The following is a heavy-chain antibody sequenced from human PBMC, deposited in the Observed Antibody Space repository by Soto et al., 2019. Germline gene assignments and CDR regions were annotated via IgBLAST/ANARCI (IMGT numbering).Heavy chain of an antibody. Sequence: QVQLQESSPGLVKPSQTLSLTCTVSGGSISSGNYFWSWIRQPPGKGLEWIGYIYYSGSTYYNPSLKSRVTISVDTSKNQFSLKLSSVTAADTAVYYCARAEPPYYDFWSGFFDSWGQGTLVTVSS. J-gene: IGHJ4*02. CDR1: GGSISSGNYF. CDR3: ARAEPPYYDFWSGFFDS. V-gene: IGHV4-30-4*01. D-gene: IGHD3-3*01. CDR2: IYYSGST.